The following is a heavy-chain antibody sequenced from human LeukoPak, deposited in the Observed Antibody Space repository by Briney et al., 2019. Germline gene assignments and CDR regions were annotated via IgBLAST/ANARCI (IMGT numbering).Heavy chain of an antibody. J-gene: IGHJ6*03. V-gene: IGHV4-4*07. CDR3: ARVGPGVVATISLGYYYYYYMDV. CDR2: IYTSGST. Sequence: SEPLSLTCTVSGVSISSYYWSWIRQPAGKGLEWIGRIYTSGSTNYNPSLKRRVTMSVDTSTNQFSLKLSSVTAADTAVYYCARVGPGVVATISLGYYYYYYMDVWGKGTTVTVSS. D-gene: IGHD5-12*01. CDR1: GVSISSYY.